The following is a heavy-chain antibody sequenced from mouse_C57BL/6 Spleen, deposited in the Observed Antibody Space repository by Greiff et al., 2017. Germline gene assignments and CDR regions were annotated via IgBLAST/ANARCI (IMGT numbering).Heavy chain of an antibody. CDR2: IDPSASYT. V-gene: IGHV1-69*01. CDR1: GYTFTSYW. D-gene: IGHD2-1*01. Sequence: QVQLQQPGAELVMPGASVKLSCKASGYTFTSYWMPWVKQRPGQGLEWIGEIDPSASYTNYNQKFKGKSTLTVNKSSTTAYMQLSSRKSEDSAVYYWARPIYYGNYTWFAYWGQGTLVTVSA. CDR3: ARPIYYGNYTWFAY. J-gene: IGHJ3*01.